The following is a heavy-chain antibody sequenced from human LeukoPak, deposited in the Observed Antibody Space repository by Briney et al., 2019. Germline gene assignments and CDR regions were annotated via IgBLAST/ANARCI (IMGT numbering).Heavy chain of an antibody. V-gene: IGHV3-48*04. J-gene: IGHJ6*03. Sequence: GGSLRLSCEASGFIFSDYSMNWVRQAPGKGPEWVSYFSSRSGSITYYADSVKGRFTISRDNAKNSLYLQMNSLRAEDTALYYCARDGGAAAGTYLYYYYYYMDVWGKGTTVTVSS. CDR3: ARDGGAAAGTYLYYYYYYMDV. D-gene: IGHD6-13*01. CDR1: GFIFSDYS. CDR2: FSSRSGSIT.